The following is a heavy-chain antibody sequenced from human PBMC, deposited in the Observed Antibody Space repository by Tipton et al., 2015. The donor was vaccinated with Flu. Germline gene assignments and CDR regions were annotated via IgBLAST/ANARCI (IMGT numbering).Heavy chain of an antibody. CDR3: ANDQDYYDSSDSYDGALTY. V-gene: IGHV3-74*03. CDR1: GLTFSNYW. Sequence: AVSGLTFSNYWMHWVRQAPGKGLVWVSRINAYGTITTYADSVKGRFTIFRDNAKNTLYLQMNSLRAEDSAVYYCANDQDYYDSSDSYDGALTYWGQGTLVTVSS. CDR2: INAYGTIT. D-gene: IGHD3-22*01. J-gene: IGHJ4*02.